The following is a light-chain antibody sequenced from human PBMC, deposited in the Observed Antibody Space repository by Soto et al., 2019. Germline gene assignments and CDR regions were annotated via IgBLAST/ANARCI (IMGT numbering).Light chain of an antibody. CDR3: QQYKDYVYT. J-gene: IGKJ2*01. Sequence: AIQMTQSPSSFSASTGDRVTITCRASQGISSYLAWYQQKPGKAPKLLISDVSTLERGVPSRFSGSGSATEFTLTISGLQPDDFATYYCQQYKDYVYTFGQGTKVDIK. CDR1: QGISSY. V-gene: IGKV1-8*01. CDR2: DVS.